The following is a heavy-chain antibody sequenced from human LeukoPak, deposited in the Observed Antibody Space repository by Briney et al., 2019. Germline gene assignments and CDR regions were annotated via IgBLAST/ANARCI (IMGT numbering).Heavy chain of an antibody. CDR2: IRYDGSNK. J-gene: IGHJ4*02. CDR3: AKKVFGGVIGYFDY. V-gene: IGHV3-30*02. CDR1: GFTFSSYG. Sequence: GGSLRLSCAASGFTFSSYGMHWVRQAPGKGLEWVAFIRYDGSNKYYADSVKGRFTISRDNSKNTLYLQMNSLRAEDTAVYYCAKKVFGGVIGYFDYWGQGTLVTVSS. D-gene: IGHD3-16*02.